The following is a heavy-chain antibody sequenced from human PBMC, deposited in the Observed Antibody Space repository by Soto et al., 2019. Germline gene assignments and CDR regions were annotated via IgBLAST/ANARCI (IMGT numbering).Heavy chain of an antibody. D-gene: IGHD6-13*01. V-gene: IGHV4-34*01. Sequence: SETLSLTCAVYGGAFSGYYWSWIRQPPGKGLEWIGEINHSGSTNYNPSLKSRVTISVDTSKNQFSLKLSSVTAADTAVYYCARVGGAKGYSSSWYNYYYGMDVWGQGTTVTVSS. CDR2: INHSGST. J-gene: IGHJ6*02. CDR3: ARVGGAKGYSSSWYNYYYGMDV. CDR1: GGAFSGYY.